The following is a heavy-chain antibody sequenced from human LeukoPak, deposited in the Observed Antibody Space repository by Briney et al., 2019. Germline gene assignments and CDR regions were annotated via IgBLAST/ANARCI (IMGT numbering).Heavy chain of an antibody. CDR1: GFTFSSYA. D-gene: IGHD1-26*01. CDR2: ISGSGGST. V-gene: IGHV3-23*01. CDR3: AKEYSGSYSGDY. J-gene: IGHJ4*02. Sequence: GGSLRLSCAASGFTFSSYAMSRVRQAPGKGLEWVSAISGSGGSTYYADSVKGRLTISRDNSKNTLYLQMNSLRAEDTAVYYCAKEYSGSYSGDYWGQGTLVTVSS.